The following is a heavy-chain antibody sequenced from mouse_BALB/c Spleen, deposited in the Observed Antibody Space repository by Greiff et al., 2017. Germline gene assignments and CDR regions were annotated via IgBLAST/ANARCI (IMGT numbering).Heavy chain of an antibody. CDR1: GYTFTSYW. Sequence: VQRVESGAELAKPGASVKMSCKASGYTFTSYWMHWVKQRPGQGLEWIGYINPSTGYTEYNQKFKDKATLTADKSSSTAYMQLSSLTSEDSAVYYCARAARGGNYDYAMDYWGQGTSVTVSS. J-gene: IGHJ4*01. CDR2: INPSTGYT. D-gene: IGHD2-1*01. V-gene: IGHV1-7*01. CDR3: ARAARGGNYDYAMDY.